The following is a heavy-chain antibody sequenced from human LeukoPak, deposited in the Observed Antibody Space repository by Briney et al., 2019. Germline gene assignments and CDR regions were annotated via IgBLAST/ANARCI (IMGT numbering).Heavy chain of an antibody. D-gene: IGHD3-9*01. CDR1: GGTFSSYA. Sequence: ASVKVSCKASGGTFSSYAISWVRQAPGQGLEWMGWISAYNGNTNYAQKLQGRVTMTTDTSTSTAYMELRSLRSDDTAVYYCAREGEYYDILTGYYPSGNWFDPWGQGTLVTVSS. CDR2: ISAYNGNT. J-gene: IGHJ5*02. CDR3: AREGEYYDILTGYYPSGNWFDP. V-gene: IGHV1-18*01.